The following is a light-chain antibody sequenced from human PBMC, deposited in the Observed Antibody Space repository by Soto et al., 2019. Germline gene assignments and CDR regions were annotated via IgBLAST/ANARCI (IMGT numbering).Light chain of an antibody. Sequence: QSALTQPASVSGSPGQSITISCTGTSSDIGGYKYVSWYQQHPGKAPKLMIFEVSNRPSGVSNRFSGSKSVKTASLTISGLQADDEADYYCSSYTSSGTLVVFGGGTKVTVL. J-gene: IGLJ2*01. CDR2: EVS. CDR1: SSDIGGYKY. CDR3: SSYTSSGTLVV. V-gene: IGLV2-14*01.